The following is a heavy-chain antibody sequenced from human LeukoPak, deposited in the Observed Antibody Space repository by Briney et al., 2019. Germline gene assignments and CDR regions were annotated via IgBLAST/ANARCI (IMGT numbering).Heavy chain of an antibody. V-gene: IGHV3-43D*03. CDR2: ISWDGGST. J-gene: IGHJ4*02. CDR1: GFTFDDYA. D-gene: IGHD2-2*01. Sequence: GGSLRLSCAASGFTFDDYAMHWVRQAPGRGLEWVSLISWDGGSTYYADSVEGRFTISRDNSKNSLYLQMNSLRAEDTALYYCARVVPAALLDYYFDYWGQGALVTVSS. CDR3: ARVVPAALLDYYFDY.